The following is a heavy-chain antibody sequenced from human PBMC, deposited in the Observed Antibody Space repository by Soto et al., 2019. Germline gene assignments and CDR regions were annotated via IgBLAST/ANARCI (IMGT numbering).Heavy chain of an antibody. Sequence: GGSLRLSCSASGFTFISYAMHWVLQAPGKGLEYVSAISSNGGSTYYADSVKGRFTISRDNSKNTLYLQMSSLRAEDTAVYYCVKEGYAYVVWFDPWGQGTLVTVSS. D-gene: IGHD2-15*01. CDR3: VKEGYAYVVWFDP. CDR1: GFTFISYA. V-gene: IGHV3-64D*08. J-gene: IGHJ5*02. CDR2: ISSNGGST.